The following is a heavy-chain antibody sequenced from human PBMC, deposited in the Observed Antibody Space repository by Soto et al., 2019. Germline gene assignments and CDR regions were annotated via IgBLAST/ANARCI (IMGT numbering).Heavy chain of an antibody. V-gene: IGHV3-23*01. CDR1: GFSFSSYA. CDR2: ISSSGTST. Sequence: EVQLLESGGGLVQPGGSLRLSCAASGFSFSSYAMSWVRQAPGKGLEWVSAISSSGTSTFYADYVRGRFTISRDTSRKTLNLEMNTLRAEDTAFYYCAKESEGANYDFWSGYSFDSWGQGTLVTVAS. D-gene: IGHD3-3*01. CDR3: AKESEGANYDFWSGYSFDS. J-gene: IGHJ4*02.